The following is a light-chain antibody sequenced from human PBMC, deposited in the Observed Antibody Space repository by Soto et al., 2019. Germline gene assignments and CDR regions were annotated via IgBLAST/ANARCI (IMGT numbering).Light chain of an antibody. J-gene: IGKJ2*01. CDR2: DAS. Sequence: EIVLTQSPATLSLSPGERATLSCRASQSVSSYLAWYQQKPGQAPRLPIYDASNRATGIPARFSGSGSGTDFTLTISSLEPEDFAVYYCQQRSNCPPYTFGPGTKREIK. V-gene: IGKV3-11*01. CDR3: QQRSNCPPYT. CDR1: QSVSSY.